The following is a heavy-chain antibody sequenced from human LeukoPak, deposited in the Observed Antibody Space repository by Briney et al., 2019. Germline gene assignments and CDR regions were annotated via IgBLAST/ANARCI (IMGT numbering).Heavy chain of an antibody. Sequence: PSETLSLTCSVSGASISRSTYYWGWIRQPPGKGLEWIGNLYYGGGTYYKPSLKSRVTISVDTSKNQFSLKLSSVTAADTAVYYCARVGYSNYGYYYYYMDVWGKGTTVTVSS. D-gene: IGHD4-11*01. CDR2: LYYGGGT. J-gene: IGHJ6*03. CDR3: ARVGYSNYGYYYYYMDV. V-gene: IGHV4-39*07. CDR1: GASISRSTYY.